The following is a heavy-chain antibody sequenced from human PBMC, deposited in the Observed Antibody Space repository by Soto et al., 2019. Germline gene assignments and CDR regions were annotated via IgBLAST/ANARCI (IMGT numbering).Heavy chain of an antibody. Sequence: QVQLQQWGAGLLKPSETLSLTCAVYGGSFSGYYWSWIRQPPGKGLEWIGEINHRGSTNYNPSLKSRVTISVDTSNNQFSLKLSSVTAADTAVYYCARLFPYYYYYYMDVWGKGTTVTVSS. D-gene: IGHD2-21*01. V-gene: IGHV4-34*01. CDR3: ARLFPYYYYYYMDV. CDR2: INHRGST. CDR1: GGSFSGYY. J-gene: IGHJ6*03.